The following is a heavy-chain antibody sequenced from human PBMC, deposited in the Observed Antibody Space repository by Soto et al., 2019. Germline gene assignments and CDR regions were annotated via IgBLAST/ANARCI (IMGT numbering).Heavy chain of an antibody. V-gene: IGHV4-4*02. J-gene: IGHJ4*02. D-gene: IGHD1-26*01. Sequence: QVQLQESGPGLVKPSGTLSLTCVVSGDSIRSNDWWSWVRQPPGKGLEWIGEIFHSGSTHYNPSLQTRVTISVDKSKNQVSLKLISVTAAYTAVYYCARVYSGSYSDYWGQGTLVTVSS. CDR3: ARVYSGSYSDY. CDR2: IFHSGST. CDR1: GDSIRSNDW.